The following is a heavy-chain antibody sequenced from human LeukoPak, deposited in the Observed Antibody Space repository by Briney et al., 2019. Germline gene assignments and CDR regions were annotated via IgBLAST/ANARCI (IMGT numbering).Heavy chain of an antibody. CDR1: GFTFSSYA. J-gene: IGHJ4*02. CDR2: ISGSGGST. D-gene: IGHD5-18*01. Sequence: GGSLRLSCAASGFTFSSYAMSWVRQAPGKGLEWVSAISGSGGSTYYADSVKGRFTISRDNSKNTLYLQMNSLRAEDTAVYYCAKDPTQVVDTAMVWGVGYWGQGILVTVSS. CDR3: AKDPTQVVDTAMVWGVGY. V-gene: IGHV3-23*01.